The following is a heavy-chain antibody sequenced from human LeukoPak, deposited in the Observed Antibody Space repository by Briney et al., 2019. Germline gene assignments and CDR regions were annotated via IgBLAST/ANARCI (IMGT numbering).Heavy chain of an antibody. CDR1: GGSISSSSYY. CDR3: AREAGSSGSFDY. D-gene: IGHD6-19*01. J-gene: IGHJ4*02. Sequence: PSETLSLTCTVSGGSISSSSYYWGWIRQPPGKGLEWIGNVYYSGITYYNPSLKSRVTISADTSKNQFSLKLTSVTAADTAVYYCAREAGSSGSFDYWGQGTLVTVSS. CDR2: VYYSGIT. V-gene: IGHV4-39*07.